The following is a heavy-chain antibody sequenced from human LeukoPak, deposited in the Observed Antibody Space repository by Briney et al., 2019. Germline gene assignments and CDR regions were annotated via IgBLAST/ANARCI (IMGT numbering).Heavy chain of an antibody. Sequence: SETLSLTCTVSGGSISSYYWSWIRQPPGKGLVWIGYIHYSGSTHYNPSLKSRVTISVDTSKNQFSLKLSSVTAADTAVYYCARHKYSSSWYPWYNWFDPWGQGTLVTVSS. CDR3: ARHKYSSSWYPWYNWFDP. D-gene: IGHD6-13*01. J-gene: IGHJ5*02. CDR1: GGSISSYY. V-gene: IGHV4-59*08. CDR2: IHYSGST.